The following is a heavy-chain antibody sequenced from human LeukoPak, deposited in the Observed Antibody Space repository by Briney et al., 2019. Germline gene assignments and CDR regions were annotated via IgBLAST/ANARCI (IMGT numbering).Heavy chain of an antibody. D-gene: IGHD6-19*01. CDR3: ARGIAVRSFDY. CDR1: GFTFSSYA. CDR2: ISYDGSNK. V-gene: IGHV3-30*04. Sequence: PGGSLRLSCAASGFTFSSYAMHWVRQAPGKGLEWVAVISYDGSNKYYADSVKGRFTISRDNSKDTLYLQMNSLRAEDTTVYYCARGIAVRSFDYWGQGTLVTVSS. J-gene: IGHJ4*02.